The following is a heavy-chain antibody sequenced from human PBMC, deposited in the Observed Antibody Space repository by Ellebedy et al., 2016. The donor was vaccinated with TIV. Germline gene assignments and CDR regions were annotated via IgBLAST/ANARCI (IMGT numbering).Heavy chain of an antibody. D-gene: IGHD2-15*01. CDR1: GFTFSSYA. J-gene: IGHJ6*02. V-gene: IGHV3-23*01. Sequence: GESLKISXAASGFTFSSYAMSWVRQAPGKGLEWVSSIAGSGDNTYYTDSVKGRFTISRDNSKTTLYLQINSVGAEDTAIYYCARGGSRLGLNAWGQGTTVTVSS. CDR2: IAGSGDNT. CDR3: ARGGSRLGLNA.